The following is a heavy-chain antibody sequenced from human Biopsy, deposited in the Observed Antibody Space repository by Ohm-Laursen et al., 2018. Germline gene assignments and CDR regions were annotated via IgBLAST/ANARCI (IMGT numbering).Heavy chain of an antibody. CDR3: ARVFCTSITCYGLLDN. CDR2: ISPYNDKT. J-gene: IGHJ4*02. V-gene: IGHV1-18*01. CDR1: GGTFSSSA. Sequence: SVKVSCKASGGTFSSSAISWVRQAPGQGLEWMGWISPYNDKTSYPPKLQDRVTMTADTSTNTAHMELRSLRSDDTAVYYCARVFCTSITCYGLLDNWGQGTVVTVSS. D-gene: IGHD1-20*01.